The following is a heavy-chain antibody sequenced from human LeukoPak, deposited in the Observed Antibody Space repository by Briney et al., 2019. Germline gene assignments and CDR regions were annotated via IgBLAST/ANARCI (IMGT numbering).Heavy chain of an antibody. Sequence: GGSLRLSCAASGFTFSSYAMHWVRQAPGKGLEWVAVISYDGSNKYYADSVKGRFTISRDNSKNTLYLQMNSLRAEDTAVYYCARDQLLWFGEFTKFDYWGQGTLVTVSS. J-gene: IGHJ4*02. D-gene: IGHD3-10*01. CDR1: GFTFSSYA. CDR2: ISYDGSNK. V-gene: IGHV3-30-3*01. CDR3: ARDQLLWFGEFTKFDY.